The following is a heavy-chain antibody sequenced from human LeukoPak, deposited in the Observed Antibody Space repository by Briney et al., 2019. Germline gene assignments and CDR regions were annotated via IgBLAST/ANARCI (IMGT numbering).Heavy chain of an antibody. CDR2: INPSGGST. J-gene: IGHJ4*02. CDR1: GYTFTSYY. D-gene: IGHD1-1*01. Sequence: ASVKVSCKASGYTFTSYYMHWVRQAPGQGLEWMGIINPSGGSTSYAQKFQGRVTITADESTSTAYMELSSLRSEDTAVYYCARVDDWNDSFDYWGQGTLVTVSS. CDR3: ARVDDWNDSFDY. V-gene: IGHV1-46*01.